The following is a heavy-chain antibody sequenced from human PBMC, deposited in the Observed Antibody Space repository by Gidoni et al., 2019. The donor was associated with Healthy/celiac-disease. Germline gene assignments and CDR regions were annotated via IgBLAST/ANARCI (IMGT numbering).Heavy chain of an antibody. V-gene: IGHV3-48*02. CDR2: ISSSSSTI. CDR3: ARAPNTGWELDFDY. Sequence: EVQLVESGGGLVQPGGSLRLSCAASGFTFSSYSMNWVRQAPGKGLEWVSYISSSSSTIYYADSVKGRFTISRNNAKNSLYLQMNSLRDEDTAVYYCARAPNTGWELDFDYWGQGTLVTVSS. J-gene: IGHJ4*02. D-gene: IGHD1-26*01. CDR1: GFTFSSYS.